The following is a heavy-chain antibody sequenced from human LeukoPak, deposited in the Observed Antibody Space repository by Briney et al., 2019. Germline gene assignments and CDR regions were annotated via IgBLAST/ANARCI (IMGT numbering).Heavy chain of an antibody. D-gene: IGHD5-18*01. CDR1: GYTFSGYY. Sequence: GASVKVSCKASGYTFSGYYMHWVRQAPGQGLEWMGIINPSGGSTSYAQKFQGRVTMTRDMSTSTVYMELSSLRSEDTAVYYCARDREIGYSYGYSYDYWGQGTLVTVSS. CDR2: INPSGGST. V-gene: IGHV1-46*01. CDR3: ARDREIGYSYGYSYDY. J-gene: IGHJ4*02.